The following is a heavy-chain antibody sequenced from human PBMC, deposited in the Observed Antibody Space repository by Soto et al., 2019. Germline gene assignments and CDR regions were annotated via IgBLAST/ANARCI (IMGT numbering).Heavy chain of an antibody. V-gene: IGHV1-46*01. D-gene: IGHD3-3*01. J-gene: IGHJ6*03. CDR2: INPSGGST. CDR3: ALLGDFWSGYYGGVDYYMDV. Sequence: GASVKVSCKASGYTFTSYYMHWVRQAPGQGLEWMGIINPSGGSTSYAQKFQGRVTMTRDTSTSTVYMELSSLRSEDTAVYYCALLGDFWSGYYGGVDYYMDVWGKGTTVTVSS. CDR1: GYTFTSYY.